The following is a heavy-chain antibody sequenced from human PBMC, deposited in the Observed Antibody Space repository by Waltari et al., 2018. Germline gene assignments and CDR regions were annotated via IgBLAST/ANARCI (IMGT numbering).Heavy chain of an antibody. CDR3: AREXGLIFXSRPYNYNGVDX. Sequence: VQLXXSXPGLVXPSXTLSLTCTVSGDXLGGGTVTWSWLRPPVGQGLEWIGHVYGXGATKXNPSLXARVSISLDTXKNQFSLDLKYVTAADTXVYYCAREXGLIFXSRPYNYNGVDXWGQGTTVMISS. D-gene: IGHD3-3*01. J-gene: IGHJ6*02. CDR1: GDXLGGGTVT. CDR2: VYGXGAT. V-gene: IGHV4-61*02.